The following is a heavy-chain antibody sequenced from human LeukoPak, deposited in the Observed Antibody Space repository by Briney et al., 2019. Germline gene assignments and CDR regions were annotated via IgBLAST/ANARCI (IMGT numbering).Heavy chain of an antibody. Sequence: PGSFLRLCSAAAGFTFSDYAMTLVRQAPEKGLELVLPIGGSGEAKYYADAVKGRFRVYRDNSKNTLYLQMNSLRADDTALYHCARGSGSYLQPTDFWGHGTLVSVSS. D-gene: IGHD1-26*01. V-gene: IGHV3-23*01. J-gene: IGHJ4*01. CDR1: GFTFSDYA. CDR2: IGGSGEAK. CDR3: ARGSGSYLQPTDF.